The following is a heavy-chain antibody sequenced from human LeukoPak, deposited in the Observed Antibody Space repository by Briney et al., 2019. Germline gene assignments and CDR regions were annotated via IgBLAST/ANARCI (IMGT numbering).Heavy chain of an antibody. CDR2: IYYSGST. J-gene: IGHJ3*02. V-gene: IGHV4-59*05. CDR3: GRPAPAVAGWRRALDI. D-gene: IGHD6-19*01. CDR1: GGSISRDY. Sequence: SETLSLTCTVSGGSISRDYWSWIRQPPGKGLEWIGSIYYSGSTYYNPSLKSRVTISVDTSKNQFSLKLSSVTAADTAVYYCGRPAPAVAGWRRALDIWGHGTMVTVAS.